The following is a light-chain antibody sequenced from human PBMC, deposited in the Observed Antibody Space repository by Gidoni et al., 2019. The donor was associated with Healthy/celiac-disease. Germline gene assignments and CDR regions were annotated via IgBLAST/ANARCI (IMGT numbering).Light chain of an antibody. CDR1: SLRSYY. CDR3: NSRDSSGNRV. J-gene: IGLJ2*01. V-gene: IGLV3-19*01. Sequence: SSELTQDPAVSVALGQTVRITCQGDSLRSYYASWYQHKPGQATVLVIYGKNNRPSGIPDRFSGSSSGNTASLTITGAQAEDEADYYCNSRDSSGNRVFGGGTKLTVL. CDR2: GKN.